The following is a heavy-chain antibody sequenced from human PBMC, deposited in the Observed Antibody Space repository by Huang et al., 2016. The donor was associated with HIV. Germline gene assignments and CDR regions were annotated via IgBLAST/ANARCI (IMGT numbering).Heavy chain of an antibody. CDR3: LPAGHVSHYYYMDV. CDR1: GFSFTSYD. J-gene: IGHJ6*03. Sequence: QGQLVESGGGVVQPGRSLRLSCAASGFSFTSYDMQWVRQVPGKGLGWVSFVSNDGNEKYYADSGKGRFTISRDNFKNTLYLQMNSLRTGDTAVYFCLPAGHVSHYYYMDVWGKGTTVIVSS. CDR2: VSNDGNEK. V-gene: IGHV3-30*03.